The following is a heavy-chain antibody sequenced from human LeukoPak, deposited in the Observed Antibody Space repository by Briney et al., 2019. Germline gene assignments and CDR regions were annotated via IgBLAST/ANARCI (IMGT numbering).Heavy chain of an antibody. D-gene: IGHD3-10*01. CDR2: ISPYSDST. CDR3: AAVGFGELVSSYFDY. CDR1: GYTFTSYG. V-gene: IGHV1-18*01. Sequence: ASVKVSCKASGYTFTSYGISWVRQAPGQGLEWMGWISPYSDSTHYAQNLQGRVTMTTDTSTSTAYMELRSLRSDDTAVYYCAAVGFGELVSSYFDYWGQGTLVTVSS. J-gene: IGHJ4*02.